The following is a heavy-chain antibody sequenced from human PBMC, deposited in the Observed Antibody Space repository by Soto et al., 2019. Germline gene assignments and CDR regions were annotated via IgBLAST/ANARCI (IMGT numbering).Heavy chain of an antibody. CDR2: INPSGGST. CDR3: ARSEEGVGYCSSTSCYPGGYYYYGMGV. J-gene: IGHJ6*02. D-gene: IGHD2-2*01. V-gene: IGHV1-46*01. Sequence: GASVKVSCKASGYTFTSYYMHWVRQAPGQGLELMGIINPSGGSTSYAQKFQGRVTMTRDTSTSTVYMELSSLRSEDTAVYYCARSEEGVGYCSSTSCYPGGYYYYGMGVWGQGTTVTVSS. CDR1: GYTFTSYY.